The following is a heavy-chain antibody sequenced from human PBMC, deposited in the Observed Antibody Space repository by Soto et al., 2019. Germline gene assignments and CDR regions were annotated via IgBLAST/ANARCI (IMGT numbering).Heavy chain of an antibody. V-gene: IGHV3-23*01. D-gene: IGHD2-8*01. CDR3: AKMRGSKMGDWCFDL. J-gene: IGHJ2*01. CDR2: LKGNGVAT. CDR1: GFTFSNYA. Sequence: EVQLLESGGGSIQPGGSLRLSCAASGFTFSNYAMSWVRQAPGKGLEWVSALKGNGVATFYADSVKGRFTISRDNSKNTLYMRMRNRRDEDAAVYFRAKMRGSKMGDWCFDLWGRDSLVTASS.